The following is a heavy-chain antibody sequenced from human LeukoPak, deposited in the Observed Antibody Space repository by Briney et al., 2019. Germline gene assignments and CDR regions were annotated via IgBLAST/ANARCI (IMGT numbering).Heavy chain of an antibody. CDR2: IYYSGST. CDR1: GGSISSSSYY. D-gene: IGHD6-13*01. CDR3: ARGGYSSSRYYY. V-gene: IGHV4-39*07. Sequence: SQTLSLTCTVSGGSISSSSYYWGWIRQPPGKGLEWIGSIYYSGSTYYNPSLKSRVTISVDTSKNQFSLKLSSVTAADTAVYYCARGGYSSSRYYYWGQGTLVTVSS. J-gene: IGHJ4*02.